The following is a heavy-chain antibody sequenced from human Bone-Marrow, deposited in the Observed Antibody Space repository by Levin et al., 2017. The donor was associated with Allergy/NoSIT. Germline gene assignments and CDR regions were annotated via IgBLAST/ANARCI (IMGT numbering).Heavy chain of an antibody. Sequence: PGGSLRLSCAASGFTFSAYAMSWVRQAPGKGLEWVSVISGSGGRTSYADSVKGRFTVSRDNSKNTLNLHMSSLRAEDAAVYYCVKEPTAMGQYGLDVWGQGTTVTVSS. CDR3: VKEPTAMGQYGLDV. D-gene: IGHD5-18*01. V-gene: IGHV3-23*01. J-gene: IGHJ6*02. CDR1: GFTFSAYA. CDR2: ISGSGGRT.